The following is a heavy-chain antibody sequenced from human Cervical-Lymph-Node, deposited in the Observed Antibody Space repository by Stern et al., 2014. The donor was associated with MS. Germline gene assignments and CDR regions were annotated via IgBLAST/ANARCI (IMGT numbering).Heavy chain of an antibody. CDR2: IYYSGST. D-gene: IGHD5-24*01. CDR3: ARGRARDGSFPWFDP. Sequence: QLQLQESGPGLVKASETLSLICSVSGGSIGSYYWTWIRQPPGKGLEWIGYIYYSGSTNYNPSLKSRVTISVDTSKNQFSLKLSSVTPADTAVYYCARGRARDGSFPWFDPWGQGTLVTVSS. V-gene: IGHV4-59*01. CDR1: GGSIGSYY. J-gene: IGHJ5*02.